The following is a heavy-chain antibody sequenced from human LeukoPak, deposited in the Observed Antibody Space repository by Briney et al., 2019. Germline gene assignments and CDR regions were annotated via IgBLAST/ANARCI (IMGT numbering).Heavy chain of an antibody. Sequence: YPGGSLRLSCAASGFTFSTYAMPWVRQAPGKGLEWVAIISSDGNNVYYADSVKGRFTISRDNSKNTLFLQMNSLRADDTAVYYCASDGKSGSSYGDFDYWGQGTLVTVSS. CDR2: ISSDGNNV. CDR3: ASDGKSGSSYGDFDY. D-gene: IGHD1-26*01. J-gene: IGHJ4*02. CDR1: GFTFSTYA. V-gene: IGHV3-30-3*01.